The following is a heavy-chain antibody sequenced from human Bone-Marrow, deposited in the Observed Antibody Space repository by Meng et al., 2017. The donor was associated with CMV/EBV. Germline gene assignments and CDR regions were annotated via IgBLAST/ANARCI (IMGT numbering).Heavy chain of an antibody. V-gene: IGHV4-34*01. CDR2: INHSGST. CDR1: GGSFSGYY. J-gene: IGHJ4*02. Sequence: SETLSLTCAVYGGSFSGYYWNWIRQPTGKGLEWIGGINHSGSTNYNPSLKSRVTISVYTSKKQFSLKLSSVTAADTAVYYCARAGVVPAHLFDYWGQGTLVTVSS. CDR3: ARAGVVPAHLFDY. D-gene: IGHD2-2*01.